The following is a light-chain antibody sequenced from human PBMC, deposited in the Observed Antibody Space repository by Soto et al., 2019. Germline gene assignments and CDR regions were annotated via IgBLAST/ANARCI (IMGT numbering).Light chain of an antibody. CDR3: AAWDDNLNGLYV. Sequence: QSVLTQPPSTSGTPGQRVTISCSGSSSNIGSNTVNWYQQLPGTAPKLLIYTDNQRPSGVPDRFSGSKSGTSASLAISGLQSEDEADYYCAAWDDNLNGLYVFGPGTKINVL. V-gene: IGLV1-44*01. J-gene: IGLJ1*01. CDR1: SSNIGSNT. CDR2: TDN.